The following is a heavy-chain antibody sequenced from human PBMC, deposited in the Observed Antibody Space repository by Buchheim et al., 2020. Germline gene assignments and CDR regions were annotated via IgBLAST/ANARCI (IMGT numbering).Heavy chain of an antibody. Sequence: EVKLVESGGDLVKPGGSLRLSCVVSGLTFSNVWMTWVRQAPGKGPEWVGRIRSKADGELKEYAEPMKGRFTISRDDAKNTLYLQMDSLNAEDTAVYFCAREARGDFDYCGQGTL. CDR3: AREARGDFDY. CDR2: IRSKADGELK. D-gene: IGHD3-10*01. V-gene: IGHV3-15*01. J-gene: IGHJ4*02. CDR1: GLTFSNVW.